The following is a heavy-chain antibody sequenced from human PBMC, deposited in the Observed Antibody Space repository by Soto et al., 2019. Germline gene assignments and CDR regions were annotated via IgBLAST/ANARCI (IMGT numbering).Heavy chain of an antibody. V-gene: IGHV2-5*02. Sequence: SGPTLVNPTQTLTLTCTFSGFSLSTSGVGVGWIRQPPGKALEWLALIYWDDDKRYSPSLKSRLTITKDTSKNQVVLTMTNMDPVDTATYYCAHRTTGGSYDSSGYYNALFDYWGQGTLVTVSS. J-gene: IGHJ4*02. CDR3: AHRTTGGSYDSSGYYNALFDY. CDR2: IYWDDDK. CDR1: GFSLSTSGVG. D-gene: IGHD3-22*01.